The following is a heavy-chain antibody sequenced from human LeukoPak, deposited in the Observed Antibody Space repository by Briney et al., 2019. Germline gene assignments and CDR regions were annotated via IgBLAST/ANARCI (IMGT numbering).Heavy chain of an antibody. CDR1: GGSISSYY. V-gene: IGHV4-59*01. CDR2: IYYSGST. J-gene: IGHJ4*02. Sequence: KPSETLSLTCTVSGGSISSYYWSWIRQPPGKGLEWIGYIYYSGSTNYNPSLKSRVTISADTSKNQFSLKLSSVTAADTAVYYCARARYSYALNFDYWGQGTLVTVSS. CDR3: ARARYSYALNFDY. D-gene: IGHD5-18*01.